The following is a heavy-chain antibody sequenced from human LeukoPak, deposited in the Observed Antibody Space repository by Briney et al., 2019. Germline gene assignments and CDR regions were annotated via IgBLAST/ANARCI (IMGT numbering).Heavy chain of an antibody. CDR2: ISGSSSLI. V-gene: IGHV3-48*01. Sequence: AGGSLRLSCAASGFTFSSYSMNWVRQSPGMGLEWVSYISGSSSLIYYADSVKGRFTISRDNSKNTLYLQMNSLRAEDTAVYSCAHLPGGTAMVSRGFMDFDYWGQGTLVTVSS. CDR3: AHLPGGTAMVSRGFMDFDY. D-gene: IGHD5-18*01. CDR1: GFTFSSYS. J-gene: IGHJ4*02.